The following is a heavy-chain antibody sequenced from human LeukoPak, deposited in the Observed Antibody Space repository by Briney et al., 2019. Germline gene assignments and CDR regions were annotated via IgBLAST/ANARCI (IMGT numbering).Heavy chain of an antibody. CDR2: ISAYNGNT. Sequence: ASVKVSCKTSGYTFTSYGISWVRQAPGQGLEWMGWISAYNGNTNYAQKLQGRVTMTTDTSTSTAYMELRSLRPDDTAVYYCARFSELAYCGGDCYYPDYWGQGTLVTVSS. J-gene: IGHJ4*02. CDR3: ARFSELAYCGGDCYYPDY. CDR1: GYTFTSYG. D-gene: IGHD2-21*02. V-gene: IGHV1-18*01.